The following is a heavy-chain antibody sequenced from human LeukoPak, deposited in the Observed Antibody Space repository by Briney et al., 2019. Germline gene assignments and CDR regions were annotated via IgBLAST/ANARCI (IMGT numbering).Heavy chain of an antibody. CDR2: IYDSGRT. V-gene: IGHV4-59*08. CDR1: VGSITSNL. CDR3: ARAKPDWNPPDY. Sequence: PSETLSLTCTGSVGSITSNLWSWIRQPPAKGLEWIGYIYDSGRTNYNPSLKSRVTISEDTSKNQFSLKLNSVTAADTAVYFCARAKPDWNPPDYWGQGTLVTVSS. J-gene: IGHJ4*02. D-gene: IGHD1-1*01.